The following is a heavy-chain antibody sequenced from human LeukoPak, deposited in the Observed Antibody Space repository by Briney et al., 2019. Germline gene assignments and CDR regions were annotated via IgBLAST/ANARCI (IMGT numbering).Heavy chain of an antibody. CDR2: IIPIFGTA. CDR1: GGTFISYA. J-gene: IGHJ5*02. CDR3: ATFSGYRFDP. D-gene: IGHD5-12*01. Sequence: SVKVSFKASGGTFISYAISWVRPAPGQGLEWMGGIIPIFGTANYAQKFQGRVTITTDESTSTAYMELSSLRSEDTAVYYCATFSGYRFDPWGQGTLVTVSS. V-gene: IGHV1-69*05.